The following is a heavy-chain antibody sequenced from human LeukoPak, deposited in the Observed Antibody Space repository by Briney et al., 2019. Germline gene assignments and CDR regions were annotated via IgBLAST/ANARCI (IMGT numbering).Heavy chain of an antibody. J-gene: IGHJ4*02. CDR2: ISYDGSNK. V-gene: IGHV3-30-3*01. CDR3: ARAPGARGYSSSWDHDFDY. Sequence: GGSLRLSCAASGFTFSSYAMHWVRQAPGKGLEWVAVISYDGSNKYYADSVKGRFTISRDNSKNTLYLQMNSLRAEDTAVYYCARAPGARGYSSSWDHDFDYWGQGTLVTVSS. D-gene: IGHD6-13*01. CDR1: GFTFSSYA.